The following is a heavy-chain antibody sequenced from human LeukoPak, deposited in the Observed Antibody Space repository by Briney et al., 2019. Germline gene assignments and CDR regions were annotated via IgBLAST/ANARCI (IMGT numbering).Heavy chain of an antibody. CDR1: GFIFSNYG. CDR3: ATMQWLEGVDWFDP. Sequence: GGSLRLSXAASGFIFSNYGMHWVRQAPGKGLEWVAFIRYDESNKFYADSVKGRFTISRDNSKNILLLQMNSLRAEDTAVYYCATMQWLEGVDWFDPWGQGTLVTVSS. D-gene: IGHD6-19*01. J-gene: IGHJ5*02. CDR2: IRYDESNK. V-gene: IGHV3-30*02.